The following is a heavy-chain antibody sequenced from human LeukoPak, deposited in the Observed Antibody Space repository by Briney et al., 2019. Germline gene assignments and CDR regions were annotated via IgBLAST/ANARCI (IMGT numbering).Heavy chain of an antibody. J-gene: IGHJ4*02. CDR3: ARGKGDYLRYYFDY. CDR1: GGSISGYY. Sequence: SETLSLTCTVSGGSISGYYWSWIRQPPGKGLEWIGEINHSGSTNYNPSLKSRVTISVDTSKNQFSLKLSSVTAADTAVYYCARGKGDYLRYYFDYWGQGTLVTVSS. D-gene: IGHD4-17*01. CDR2: INHSGST. V-gene: IGHV4-34*01.